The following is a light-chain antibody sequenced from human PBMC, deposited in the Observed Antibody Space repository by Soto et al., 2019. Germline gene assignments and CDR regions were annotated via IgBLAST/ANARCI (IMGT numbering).Light chain of an antibody. J-gene: IGKJ1*01. CDR2: KAS. V-gene: IGKV1-5*03. Sequence: DIQMTQSPSTLSEYVGDRITISGRASQSVGTWVAWYQQKPGKDPNVLIYKASTLQSGVPSRFNVTGSGTEFTLTISSLQPEDSATYYCQQYNRYWTFGQCTKVDLK. CDR3: QQYNRYWT. CDR1: QSVGTW.